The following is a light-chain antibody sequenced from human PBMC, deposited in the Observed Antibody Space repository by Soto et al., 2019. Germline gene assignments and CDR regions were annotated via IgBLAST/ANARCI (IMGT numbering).Light chain of an antibody. Sequence: EIVLTQSPGTLSLSPGERATLSCRASQSVSSSYLAWYQQTLGQAPRILIYGASSRATVIPDTFSGSGSGPDFNLTISRLEPEDFAVYYCQQYGRSPYTCGQGTKLEIK. CDR2: GAS. J-gene: IGKJ2*01. CDR1: QSVSSSY. V-gene: IGKV3-20*01. CDR3: QQYGRSPYT.